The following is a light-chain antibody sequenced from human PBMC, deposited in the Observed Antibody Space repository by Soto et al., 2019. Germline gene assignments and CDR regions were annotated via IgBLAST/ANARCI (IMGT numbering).Light chain of an antibody. CDR1: RDIKAG. Sequence: DIQMTQTPSILSASVGARATITCRAIRDIKAGMAGYQQKPGKAPRHLIYKASILESGVPSRFSGGGSGTEFTLTISSLQPDDVATYYCQQYNSYWTFGQGTKVDIK. J-gene: IGKJ1*01. CDR2: KAS. CDR3: QQYNSYWT. V-gene: IGKV1-5*03.